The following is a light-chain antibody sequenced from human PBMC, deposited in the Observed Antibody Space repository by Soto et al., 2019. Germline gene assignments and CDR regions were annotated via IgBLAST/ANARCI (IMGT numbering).Light chain of an antibody. CDR1: SSNIGSNF. CDR2: RNN. V-gene: IGLV1-47*01. CDR3: AAWDDSLSGWV. Sequence: QSVLTQPPSASGTPGQRVTISCSGSSSNIGSNFVYWYQQFPGTAPKLLIYRNNQRPSGVPDRFSGSKSGTSASLASSGLPSEDEADYYCAAWDDSLSGWVFGGGTKVTVL. J-gene: IGLJ3*02.